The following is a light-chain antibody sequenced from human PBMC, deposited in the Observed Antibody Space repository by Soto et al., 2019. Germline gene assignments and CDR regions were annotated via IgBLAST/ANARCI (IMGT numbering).Light chain of an antibody. CDR3: QQYNTRPPWT. J-gene: IGKJ1*01. CDR1: QSVSSN. CDR2: GAS. Sequence: EIVMTQSPATLSVSPGERATLSCRASQSVSSNLAWYQQKPGQAPRLLIYGASTRATGIPARFSGSGSGTEFTLTISILHSEDFAGYYCQQYNTRPPWTFGQGTKVEIQ. V-gene: IGKV3-15*01.